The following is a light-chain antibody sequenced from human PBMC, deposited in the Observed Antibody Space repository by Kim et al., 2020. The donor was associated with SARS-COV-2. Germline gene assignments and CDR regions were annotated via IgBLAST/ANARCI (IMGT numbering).Light chain of an antibody. CDR2: RAS. CDR3: QQMDRSPLT. Sequence: APVGDRVTITCRASQDIGHYLAWYRQKPGKAPEVLIYRASTLQSGVPSRFSGSGSGTEFTLTISSLQAEDFTTYYCQQMDRSPLTFGGGTKVDIK. V-gene: IGKV1-9*01. J-gene: IGKJ4*01. CDR1: QDIGHY.